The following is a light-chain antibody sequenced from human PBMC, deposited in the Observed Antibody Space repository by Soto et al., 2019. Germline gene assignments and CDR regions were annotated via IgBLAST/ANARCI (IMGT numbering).Light chain of an antibody. V-gene: IGKV3-20*01. CDR2: GAS. J-gene: IGKJ5*01. CDR1: QSVASTY. Sequence: EIVLTQSPGTLSLSLGERATLSCWASQSVASTYLGWYQQKPGQAPRLLIYGASSRATGIPDRFSGSGSGTDFTLTISRLEPEDFALYYCQQYAGSPTFGQGTRLEIK. CDR3: QQYAGSPT.